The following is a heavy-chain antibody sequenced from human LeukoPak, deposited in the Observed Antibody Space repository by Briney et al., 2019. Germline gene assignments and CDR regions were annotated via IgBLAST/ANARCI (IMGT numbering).Heavy chain of an antibody. Sequence: SQTLSLTCAVSGGSISSGGYSWSWIRQPPGKGLEWIGYIYHSGSTYYNPSLKSRVTISVDRSKNQFSLKLSSVTAADTAVYYCAREVAARHGWFDPWGQGTLVTVSS. D-gene: IGHD6-6*01. CDR2: IYHSGST. CDR3: AREVAARHGWFDP. V-gene: IGHV4-30-2*01. J-gene: IGHJ5*02. CDR1: GGSISSGGYS.